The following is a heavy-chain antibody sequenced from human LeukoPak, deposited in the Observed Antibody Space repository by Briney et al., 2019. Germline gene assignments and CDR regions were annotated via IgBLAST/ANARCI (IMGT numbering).Heavy chain of an antibody. D-gene: IGHD5-18*01. J-gene: IGHJ6*03. CDR3: ARTTEGGYTYGYFYYYYMDV. CDR2: IYYSGST. Sequence: SETLSLTCAVSGGSISSYYWSWIRQPPGKGLEWIGYIYYSGSTNYNPSLKSRVTISVDTSKNQFSLKLTSVTAADTAVYYCARTTEGGYTYGYFYYYYMDVWGKGTTVTISS. CDR1: GGSISSYY. V-gene: IGHV4-59*01.